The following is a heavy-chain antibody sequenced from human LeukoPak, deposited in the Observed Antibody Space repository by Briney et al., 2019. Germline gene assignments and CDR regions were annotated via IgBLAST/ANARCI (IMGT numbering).Heavy chain of an antibody. J-gene: IGHJ4*02. V-gene: IGHV3-30*03. D-gene: IGHD5-18*01. CDR3: RVVDTAMAFDY. CDR2: ISYDGSNK. Sequence: PGGSLRLSCAASGCTFSSYGMHWVRQAPGKGLEWVAVISYDGSNKYYADSVKGRFTISRDNSKNTLYLQINSLRAEDTAVYYCRVVDTAMAFDYWGQGTLVTLSS. CDR1: GCTFSSYG.